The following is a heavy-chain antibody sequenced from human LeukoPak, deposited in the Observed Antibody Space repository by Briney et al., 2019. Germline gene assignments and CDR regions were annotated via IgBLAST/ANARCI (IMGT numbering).Heavy chain of an antibody. D-gene: IGHD3-22*01. CDR2: ICRSGST. CDR1: GYSISSGYY. Sequence: SETLSLTCTVSGYSISSGYYWGWIRQPPGKGLEWIGSICRSGSTYYNPSLKSRVTISVDTSKNQFSLKLSSVTAADTAVYYCAREPYYYDSSGYYSSDYWGQGTLVTVSS. V-gene: IGHV4-38-2*02. CDR3: AREPYYYDSSGYYSSDY. J-gene: IGHJ4*02.